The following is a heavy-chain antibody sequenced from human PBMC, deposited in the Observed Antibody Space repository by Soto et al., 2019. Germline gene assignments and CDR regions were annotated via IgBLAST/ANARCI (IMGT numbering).Heavy chain of an antibody. Sequence: GASVKVSCKASGYTFTGYYMHWVRQAPGQGLEWMGIINPSGDSTSYAQKFQGRVTMTRDTSTSTVYMELSSLRSEDTAVYYCAREQGQYYDFWSGYYNYWGQGTLVTVSS. CDR3: AREQGQYYDFWSGYYNY. J-gene: IGHJ4*02. D-gene: IGHD3-3*01. CDR1: GYTFTGYY. V-gene: IGHV1-46*01. CDR2: INPSGDST.